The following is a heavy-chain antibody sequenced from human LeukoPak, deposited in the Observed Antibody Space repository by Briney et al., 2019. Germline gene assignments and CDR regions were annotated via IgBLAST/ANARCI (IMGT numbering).Heavy chain of an antibody. CDR1: GFTFNTYW. CDR3: ARDGLATVRGG. D-gene: IGHD4-17*01. CDR2: ISNDGSST. Sequence: PGGSLRLSCAASGFTFNTYWMHWVRQGPGKGLVWVSRISNDGSSTSYADSVKGRFTTSRDDAKNTLYLQMNSLRAEDTAVYYCARDGLATVRGGWGQGTLVTVSS. V-gene: IGHV3-74*01. J-gene: IGHJ4*02.